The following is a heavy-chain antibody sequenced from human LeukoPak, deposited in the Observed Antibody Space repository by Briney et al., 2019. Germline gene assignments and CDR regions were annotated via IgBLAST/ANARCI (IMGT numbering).Heavy chain of an antibody. CDR3: VRYCSGGSCYGDYFDY. CDR2: IRTDGSEK. V-gene: IGHV3-7*02. Sequence: GGSLRHSCAASGFAFSSSWMSWVRQAPGKGLEWLANIRTDGSEKFYVDSVKGRFTISRDNAKNTLYLQMNSLRAEDTAVYYCVRYCSGGSCYGDYFDYWGQGTLVTVSS. CDR1: GFAFSSSW. J-gene: IGHJ4*02. D-gene: IGHD2-15*01.